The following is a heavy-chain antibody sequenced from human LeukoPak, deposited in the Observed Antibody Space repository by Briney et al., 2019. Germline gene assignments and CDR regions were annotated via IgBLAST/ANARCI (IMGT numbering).Heavy chain of an antibody. CDR2: ISGSGGST. Sequence: GGSLRLSCAASGFPFTSYAMSWVRQAPGKGLDWVSAISGSGGSTYYTDSVKGRFTISRDNSKNTLYLQMNSLRAEDTALYYCAKDRGDTSSPPFDYWGQGTLVTISS. J-gene: IGHJ4*02. V-gene: IGHV3-23*01. D-gene: IGHD2-2*01. CDR3: AKDRGDTSSPPFDY. CDR1: GFPFTSYA.